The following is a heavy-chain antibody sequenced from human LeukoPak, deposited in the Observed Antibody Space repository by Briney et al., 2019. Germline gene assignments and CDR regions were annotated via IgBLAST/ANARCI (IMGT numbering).Heavy chain of an antibody. D-gene: IGHD6-19*01. CDR2: LSGNSAEV. Sequence: GALRLSCAASGFTFSSYSMTWVRQAPGTGLQWISTLSGNSAEVFYAESVRGRFTISRDNSMNTLYLEMNNLRADDTALYYCARGGSGWFGRTDYWGQGTLVTVSS. CDR3: ARGGSGWFGRTDY. V-gene: IGHV3-23*01. CDR1: GFTFSSYS. J-gene: IGHJ4*02.